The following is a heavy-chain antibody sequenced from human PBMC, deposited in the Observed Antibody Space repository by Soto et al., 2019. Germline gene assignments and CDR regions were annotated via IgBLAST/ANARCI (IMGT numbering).Heavy chain of an antibody. Sequence: SVKVSCKASGVTFSSYAISWVRQAPGRGLEWMGGIIPILGTANYAQKFQGRVTITADKSTSTAYMELSSLRSEDTAVYYCARGSGWYEWYYFDYWGQGTLVTVSS. CDR3: ARGSGWYEWYYFDY. V-gene: IGHV1-69*10. CDR2: IIPILGTA. D-gene: IGHD6-13*01. CDR1: GVTFSSYA. J-gene: IGHJ4*02.